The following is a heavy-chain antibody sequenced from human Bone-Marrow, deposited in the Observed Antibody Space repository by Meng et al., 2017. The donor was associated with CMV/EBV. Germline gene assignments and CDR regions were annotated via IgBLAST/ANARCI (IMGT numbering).Heavy chain of an antibody. D-gene: IGHD3-3*01. CDR1: GYTFTSYY. CDR3: ARDRYYFRSGDRYFDY. CDR2: INPSGGST. J-gene: IGHJ4*02. Sequence: ASVKVSCKASGYTFTSYYMHWVRQAPGQGLEWMGIINPSGGSTSYAQKFQGRVTMTRDTSTSTVYMELSSLRSEDTAVYYCARDRYYFRSGDRYFDYWGQGTLVTVSS. V-gene: IGHV1-46*01.